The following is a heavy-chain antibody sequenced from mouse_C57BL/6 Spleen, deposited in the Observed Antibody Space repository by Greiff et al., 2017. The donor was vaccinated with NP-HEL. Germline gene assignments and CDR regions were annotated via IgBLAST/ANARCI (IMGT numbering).Heavy chain of an antibody. CDR3: ARGGSSYWFAY. Sequence: QVHVKQSGAELVRPGTSVKMSCKASGYTFTNYWIGWAKQRPGHGLEWIGDIYPGGGYTNYNEKFKGKATLTADKSSSTAYMQFSSLTSEDSAIYYCARGGSSYWFAYWGQGTLVTVSA. CDR2: IYPGGGYT. J-gene: IGHJ3*01. D-gene: IGHD1-1*01. V-gene: IGHV1-63*01. CDR1: GYTFTNYW.